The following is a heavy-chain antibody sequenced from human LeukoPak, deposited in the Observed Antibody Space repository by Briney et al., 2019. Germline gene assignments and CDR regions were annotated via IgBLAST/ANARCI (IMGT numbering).Heavy chain of an antibody. CDR3: AREPSGLLFDY. Sequence: ASVKVSCKASGYTFTSYGISWVRQAPGQEFEWMGWISPYNDNTNYAKKFQGRVTLTTDTSTSTAYMELRGLTSDDTAVYYCAREPSGLLFDYWGLGTLVTVSS. CDR2: ISPYNDNT. D-gene: IGHD6-25*01. CDR1: GYTFTSYG. V-gene: IGHV1-18*01. J-gene: IGHJ4*02.